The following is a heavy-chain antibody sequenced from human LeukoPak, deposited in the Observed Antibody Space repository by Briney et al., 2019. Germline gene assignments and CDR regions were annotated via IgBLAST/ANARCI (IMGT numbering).Heavy chain of an antibody. D-gene: IGHD3-22*01. CDR2: ISAYNGNT. J-gene: IGHJ4*02. CDR1: GYTFSSYD. Sequence: GASVKVSCKASGYTFSSYDISWVRQAPGQGLEWMGWISAYNGNTNYAQKLQGRVTMTTDTSTSTAYMELRSLRSDDTAVYYCAREGYDSSGYYTTPRAPLDYWGQGTLVTVSS. V-gene: IGHV1-18*01. CDR3: AREGYDSSGYYTTPRAPLDY.